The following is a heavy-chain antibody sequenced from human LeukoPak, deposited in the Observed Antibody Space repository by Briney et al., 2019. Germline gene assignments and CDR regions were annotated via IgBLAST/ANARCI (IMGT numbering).Heavy chain of an antibody. CDR3: CADTVRPLAQIDK. Sequence: GGSLRLSCVASAFSFSTSWMSSVRQAPGKGLECVGRIKSKADGETTDYVAPVNGRFIISRDDSTSTLYLHMMSLKTEDTAVYFCCADTVRPLAQIDKWGQGTLVTVSS. V-gene: IGHV3-15*01. CDR1: AFSFSTSW. D-gene: IGHD4-11*01. CDR2: IKSKADGETT. J-gene: IGHJ4*02.